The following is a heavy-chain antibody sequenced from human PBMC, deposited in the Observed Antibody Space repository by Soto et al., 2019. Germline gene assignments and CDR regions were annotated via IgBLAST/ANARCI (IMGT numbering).Heavy chain of an antibody. CDR3: AREKYYYGSGRQRWFDH. V-gene: IGHV4-31*03. CDR2: IYYSGST. D-gene: IGHD3-10*01. Sequence: TLSLTCTVSGYSISSGGYYWSWIRQHPGKGLEWIGYIYYSGSTYYNPSLKSRVTISVDTSKNQFSLKLSSVTAADTAVYYCAREKYYYGSGRQRWFDHWGQGTLVTVSS. CDR1: GYSISSGGYY. J-gene: IGHJ5*02.